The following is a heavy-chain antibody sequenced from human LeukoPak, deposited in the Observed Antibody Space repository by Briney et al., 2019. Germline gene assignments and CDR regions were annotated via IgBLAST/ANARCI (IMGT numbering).Heavy chain of an antibody. CDR3: ATEFRPTSY. Sequence: PGGSLRLSCAASGFIVSSHYMSWVRQAPGKGLEWVSAISGGSSDTHYADSVKGRFTISRDNARNSVYLQMNSLSVEDTAVYYCATEFRPTSYWGQGTLVTVSS. D-gene: IGHD3-10*01. V-gene: IGHV3-21*01. CDR2: ISGGSSDT. CDR1: GFIVSSHY. J-gene: IGHJ4*02.